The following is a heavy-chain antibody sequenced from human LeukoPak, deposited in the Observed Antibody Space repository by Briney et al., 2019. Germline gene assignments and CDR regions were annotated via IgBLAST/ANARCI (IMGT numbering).Heavy chain of an antibody. Sequence: GESLQISCKGSGYSFTSYWIGWVRQLPGKGLEWMGIIYPGDSDTRYSPSFQGQVTISADKSISTSYLQWRTLNASDTAMYSCARQPGYSSGWKQSDPGGQGTLVPSPQ. CDR2: IYPGDSDT. V-gene: IGHV5-51*01. D-gene: IGHD6-19*01. CDR3: ARQPGYSSGWKQSDP. CDR1: GYSFTSYW. J-gene: IGHJ5*02.